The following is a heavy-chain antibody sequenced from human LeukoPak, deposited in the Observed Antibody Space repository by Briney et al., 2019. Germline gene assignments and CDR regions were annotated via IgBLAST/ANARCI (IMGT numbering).Heavy chain of an antibody. CDR2: ISAYNGNT. V-gene: IGHV1-18*04. J-gene: IGHJ4*02. CDR3: ARDRAY. Sequence: GASVKVSCKASGYTFTGYYMHWVRQAPGQGLEWMGWISAYNGNTNYAQKLQGRVTITTDTSTSTAYMELRSLRSDDTAVYYCARDRAYWGQGTLVTVSS. CDR1: GYTFTGYY.